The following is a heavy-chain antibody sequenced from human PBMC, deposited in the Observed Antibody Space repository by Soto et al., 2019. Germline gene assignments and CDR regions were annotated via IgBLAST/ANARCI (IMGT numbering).Heavy chain of an antibody. CDR3: ARETYDYYGMDV. CDR1: GVSISSGGYY. J-gene: IGHJ6*02. Sequence: QVQLQESGPGLVKPSQPLSLPCTVSGVSISSGGYYWSWIRQHPGKVLEWFGYIYYSWSSYYNPSLKSRATISVDTSKNQFSLKLSSVTAADNAVYYCARETYDYYGMDVCGQGTKVTVSS. CDR2: IYYSWSS. V-gene: IGHV4-31*03.